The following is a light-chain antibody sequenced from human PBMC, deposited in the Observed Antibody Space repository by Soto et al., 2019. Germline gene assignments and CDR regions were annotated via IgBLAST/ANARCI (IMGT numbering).Light chain of an antibody. CDR3: QQYNDWPQT. CDR2: GAS. CDR1: QSVSSN. J-gene: IGKJ1*01. V-gene: IGKV3-15*01. Sequence: EIVMTQSPATLSVFPGERATLSCRASQSVSSNLAWYQQQPGQAPRLLMYGASTRATGIPARFSGSGSGTEFTLTISSLQSEDFAVYYCQQYNDWPQTLGQGTKVEIK.